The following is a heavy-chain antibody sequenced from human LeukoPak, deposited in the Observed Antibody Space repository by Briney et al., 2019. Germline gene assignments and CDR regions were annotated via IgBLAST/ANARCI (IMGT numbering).Heavy chain of an antibody. Sequence: PGGSLRLSCAASGFTFSSYEMNWVRQAPGKGLEWVSAISGSGGSTYYADSVKGRFTISRDNSKNTLYLQMNSLRAEDTAVYYCANHQYSGYDSALDYWGQGTLVTVSS. J-gene: IGHJ4*02. D-gene: IGHD5-12*01. V-gene: IGHV3-23*01. CDR2: ISGSGGST. CDR1: GFTFSSYE. CDR3: ANHQYSGYDSALDY.